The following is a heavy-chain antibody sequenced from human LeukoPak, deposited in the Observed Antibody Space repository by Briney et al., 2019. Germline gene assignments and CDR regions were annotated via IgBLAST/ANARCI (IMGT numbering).Heavy chain of an antibody. D-gene: IGHD1-26*01. V-gene: IGHV3-23*01. Sequence: GGSLRLSCAASGFTFSSYAMSWVRQAPGKGLEWVSTIGGSGVNTFYSDSVKGRSTISRDKSKNTLYLQTNSLRAEDTAVYYCARDIVGTSQFDYWGQGTLVTVSS. CDR1: GFTFSSYA. CDR2: IGGSGVNT. CDR3: ARDIVGTSQFDY. J-gene: IGHJ4*02.